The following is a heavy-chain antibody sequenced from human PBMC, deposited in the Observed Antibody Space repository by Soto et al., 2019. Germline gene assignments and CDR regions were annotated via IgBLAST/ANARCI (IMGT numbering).Heavy chain of an antibody. CDR3: ARDGITYGPAPVIYFDL. V-gene: IGHV1-3*01. J-gene: IGHJ4*02. Sequence: QVRLVQSGAEVKKPGASVKVSCQASGYTFNIFAMHWVRQAPGQRLEWMGWIHAGNGSTKYSQKFQGRITITRDSSAFTTYLELSSLRSEDTGVYYCARDGITYGPAPVIYFDLWGQGTLVAVSS. CDR2: IHAGNGST. CDR1: GYTFNIFA. D-gene: IGHD3-10*01.